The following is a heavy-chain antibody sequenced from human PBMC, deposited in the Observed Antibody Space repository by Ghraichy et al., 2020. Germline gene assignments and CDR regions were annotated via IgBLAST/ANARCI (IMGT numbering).Heavy chain of an antibody. J-gene: IGHJ6*03. CDR1: GGTFSSYA. Sequence: SVKVSCKASGGTFSSYAISWVRQAPGQGLEWMGGIIPIFGTANYAQKFQGRVTITADESTSTAYMELSSLRSEDTAVYYCVRAPVDTAMALTHGRYYYYYYMDVWGKGTTVTVSS. CDR3: VRAPVDTAMALTHGRYYYYYYMDV. V-gene: IGHV1-69*13. CDR2: IIPIFGTA. D-gene: IGHD5-18*01.